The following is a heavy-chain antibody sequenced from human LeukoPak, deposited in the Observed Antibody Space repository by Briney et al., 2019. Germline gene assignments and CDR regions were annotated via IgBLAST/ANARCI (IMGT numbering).Heavy chain of an antibody. J-gene: IGHJ4*02. CDR1: GFTFSSYW. D-gene: IGHD1-26*01. V-gene: IGHV3-74*01. Sequence: GGSLRLSCPASGFTFSSYWMHWVRQAPGKGLVWVSRIDSNGRTINCADSVKGRFTISRDNANSMLYLQMNSLRAEDSAVYYCAKDFVGPDDYWGQGTLVTVSS. CDR3: AKDFVGPDDY. CDR2: IDSNGRTI.